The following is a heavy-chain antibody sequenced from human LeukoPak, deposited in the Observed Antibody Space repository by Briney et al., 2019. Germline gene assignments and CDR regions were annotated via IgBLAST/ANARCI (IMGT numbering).Heavy chain of an antibody. CDR1: GYRFTDHY. V-gene: IGHV1-2*02. CDR2: INPNSGGT. J-gene: IGHJ4*02. Sequence: ASVKVSCKASGYRFTDHYMHWVRQAPGQGFEWMGWINPNSGGTNYAQKFQGRVTMTRDTSISTAYMELSRLRFDDTAVYYCASGDYGDPPLNYWGQGTLVTVSS. D-gene: IGHD4-17*01. CDR3: ASGDYGDPPLNY.